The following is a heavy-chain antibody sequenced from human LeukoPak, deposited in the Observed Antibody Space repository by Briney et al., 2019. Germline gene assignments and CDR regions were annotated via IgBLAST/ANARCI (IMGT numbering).Heavy chain of an antibody. J-gene: IGHJ4*02. V-gene: IGHV4-34*01. CDR2: LNHSGST. Sequence: SETLSLTCAVYDGSVSGFYWRWIGQPPGKGWVGSGDLNHSGSTNYNPSLKSLVTISLDTTKRPYFLKGRYVTAADTAVYYCARGLDDSWTEENYWGQGTMVTVYS. CDR3: ARGLDDSWTEENY. D-gene: IGHD3-3*01. CDR1: DGSVSGFY.